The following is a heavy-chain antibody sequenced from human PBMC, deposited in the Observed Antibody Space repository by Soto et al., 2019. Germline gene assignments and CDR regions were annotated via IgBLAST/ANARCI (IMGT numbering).Heavy chain of an antibody. CDR3: ASSFDYSNYYYYGMDV. CDR1: GYSFTSYW. J-gene: IGHJ6*02. CDR2: IYPGDSDT. Sequence: GESLKISCKGSGYSFTSYWIGWVRQMPGKGLEWMGIIYPGDSDTRYSPSFQGQVTISADKSISTAHLQWSSLKASDTAMYYCASSFDYSNYYYYGMDVWGQGTTVTVSS. D-gene: IGHD4-4*01. V-gene: IGHV5-51*01.